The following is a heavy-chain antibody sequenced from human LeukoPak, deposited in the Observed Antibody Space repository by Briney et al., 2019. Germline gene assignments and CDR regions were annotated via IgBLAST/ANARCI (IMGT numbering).Heavy chain of an antibody. D-gene: IGHD3-16*01. J-gene: IGHJ4*02. V-gene: IGHV4-61*08. CDR3: AGSYELDY. CDR1: GASVSSGGYY. Sequence: SETLSLTCTVSGASVSSGGYYWSWIRQPPGKGLEWIGYIYYSGSTNYNPSLKSRVTISVDTSKNQFSLKLSSVTAADTAVYYCAGSYELDYWGQGTLVTVSS. CDR2: IYYSGST.